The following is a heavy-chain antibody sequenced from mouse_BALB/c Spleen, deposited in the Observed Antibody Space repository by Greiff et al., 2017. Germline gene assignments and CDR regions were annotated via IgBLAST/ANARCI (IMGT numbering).Heavy chain of an antibody. D-gene: IGHD2-3*01. J-gene: IGHJ4*01. Sequence: EVKLMESGGGLVKPGGSLKLSCAASGFTFSSYTMSWVRQTPEKRLEWVATISSGGSYTYYPDSVKGRFTISRDNAKNTLYLQMSSLKSEDTAMYYCTREDGYYRGSMDYWGQGTSVTVSS. CDR3: TREDGYYRGSMDY. CDR1: GFTFSSYT. V-gene: IGHV5-6-4*01. CDR2: ISSGGSYT.